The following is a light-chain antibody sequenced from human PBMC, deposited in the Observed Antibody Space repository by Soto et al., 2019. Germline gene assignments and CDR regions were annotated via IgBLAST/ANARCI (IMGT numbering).Light chain of an antibody. CDR2: EVV. J-gene: IGLJ2*01. Sequence: QSVLTQPLSASGSPGQSVTISCPGTSSDVGAYNYVSWYQQHPGQAPKLLIYEVVKRPSGVPDRFSGSKSGNTASLTVSGLQAEDEADYYCSSFAGSNNYLLFGGGTKVTVL. V-gene: IGLV2-8*01. CDR1: SSDVGAYNY. CDR3: SSFAGSNNYLL.